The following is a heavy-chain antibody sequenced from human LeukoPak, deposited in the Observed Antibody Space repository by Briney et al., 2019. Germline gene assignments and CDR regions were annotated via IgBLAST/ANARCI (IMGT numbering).Heavy chain of an antibody. CDR2: INHSGST. Sequence: SETLSLTCAVYGGSFSVYYWSWIRQPPGKGLEWIGEINHSGSTNYNPSLKSRVTISVDTSKNQFSLKLSSVTAADTAVYYCARSVMVRGVYDYWGQGTLVTVSS. V-gene: IGHV4-34*01. D-gene: IGHD3-10*01. CDR1: GGSFSVYY. CDR3: ARSVMVRGVYDY. J-gene: IGHJ4*02.